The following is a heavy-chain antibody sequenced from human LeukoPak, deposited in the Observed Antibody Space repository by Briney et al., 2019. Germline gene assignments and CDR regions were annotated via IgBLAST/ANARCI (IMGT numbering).Heavy chain of an antibody. V-gene: IGHV1-2*04. CDR1: GYTFTSYD. Sequence: GASVKVSCKASGYTFTSYDINWVRQATGQGLEWMGWINPNSGGTNYAQKFQGWVTMTRDTSISTAYMELSRLRSDDTAVYYCARGHSSSWYQYPGCGMDVWGQGTTVTVSS. CDR3: ARGHSSSWYQYPGCGMDV. J-gene: IGHJ6*02. CDR2: INPNSGGT. D-gene: IGHD6-13*01.